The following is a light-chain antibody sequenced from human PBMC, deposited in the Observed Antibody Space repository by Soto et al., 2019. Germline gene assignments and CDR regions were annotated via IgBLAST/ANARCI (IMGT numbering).Light chain of an antibody. CDR1: SSDVGGYNY. J-gene: IGLJ1*01. V-gene: IGLV2-14*01. CDR2: DVS. CDR3: SSYTSSGALYV. Sequence: QSVLTQPASVSGSPGQSLTISCTGNSSDVGGYNYVSWYQQHPGKAPKLMIYDVSYRPSGVSNRFSGSKSGNTASLTISGLQAEDEADYYCSSYTSSGALYVFGTGTKVTVL.